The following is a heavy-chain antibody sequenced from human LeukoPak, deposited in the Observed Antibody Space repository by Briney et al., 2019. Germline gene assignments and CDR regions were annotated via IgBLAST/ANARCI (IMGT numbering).Heavy chain of an antibody. Sequence: ASVKASCKASGYTFTGYYMHWVRQAPGQGLEWMGRINPNSGGTNYAQKFQGRVTMTRDTSISTAYMELSRLRSDDTAVYYCARGTRSSGYDFDYWGQGTLVTVSS. J-gene: IGHJ4*02. D-gene: IGHD3-22*01. CDR2: INPNSGGT. CDR3: ARGTRSSGYDFDY. V-gene: IGHV1-2*06. CDR1: GYTFTGYY.